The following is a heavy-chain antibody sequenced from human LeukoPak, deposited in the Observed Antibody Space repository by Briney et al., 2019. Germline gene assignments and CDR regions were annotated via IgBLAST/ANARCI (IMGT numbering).Heavy chain of an antibody. V-gene: IGHV3-74*01. CDR3: VRSAFLTTEFYFDY. D-gene: IGHD4-11*01. Sequence: PGGSLRLSCVSSGFTFSSYWMHWVRQAPGKGLVWVSRINTDGRTTTYADSVKGQFTISRDNAKNTLYLQMNSLRAEDTAVYYCVRSAFLTTEFYFDYWGQGTLVTVSS. J-gene: IGHJ4*02. CDR2: INTDGRTT. CDR1: GFTFSSYW.